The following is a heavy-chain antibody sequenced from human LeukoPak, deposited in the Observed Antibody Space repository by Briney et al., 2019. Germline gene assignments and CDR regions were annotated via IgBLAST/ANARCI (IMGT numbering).Heavy chain of an antibody. CDR3: AREGLGYGGNALGI. D-gene: IGHD4-23*01. J-gene: IGHJ3*02. Sequence: PGGSLRLSCAASGFTVSSNYMSWVRQAPGKGLEWVSVIYSGGSTYYADSVKGRFTISRDNPKNTLYLQMNSLRAEDTAVYYCAREGLGYGGNALGIWGQGTMVTVSS. CDR1: GFTVSSNY. CDR2: IYSGGST. V-gene: IGHV3-53*01.